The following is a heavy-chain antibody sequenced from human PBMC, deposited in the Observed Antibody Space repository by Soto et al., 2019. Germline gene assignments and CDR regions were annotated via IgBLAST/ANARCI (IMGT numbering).Heavy chain of an antibody. CDR1: GGSISSGDYY. CDR2: IYNSGNT. V-gene: IGHV4-31*03. D-gene: IGHD3-3*01. Sequence: SETLSLTCTVSGGSISSGDYYWSWIRQHPGKGLEWIGYIYNSGNTYYNPSLKSRVTISLDTSKNQFSLKLSSVTAADTAVYYCARGKYGELRFLEWLLFSPHAPIYYYMDVWGKGTTVTVSS. J-gene: IGHJ6*03. CDR3: ARGKYGELRFLEWLLFSPHAPIYYYMDV.